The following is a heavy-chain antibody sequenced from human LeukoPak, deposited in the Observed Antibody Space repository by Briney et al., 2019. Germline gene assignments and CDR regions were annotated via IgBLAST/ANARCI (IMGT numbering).Heavy chain of an antibody. Sequence: SETLSLTCTVSGGSINNYYWNWIRQPAGKGLEWIGRIYTSGSTNYNPSLTSRVTMSVDTSKNQFSLNLSSVTAADTAVYYCARALDRAFDYWGQGTLVTVSS. CDR3: ARALDRAFDY. J-gene: IGHJ4*02. V-gene: IGHV4-4*07. D-gene: IGHD1-1*01. CDR1: GGSINNYY. CDR2: IYTSGST.